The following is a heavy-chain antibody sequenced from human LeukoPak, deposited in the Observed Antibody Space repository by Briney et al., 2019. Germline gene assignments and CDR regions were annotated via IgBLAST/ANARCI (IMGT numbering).Heavy chain of an antibody. CDR1: GFTFSTYW. J-gene: IGHJ4*02. CDR2: IKQDGSEK. CDR3: ARRLVPAARALDY. V-gene: IGHV3-7*01. D-gene: IGHD2-2*01. Sequence: GGSLRLSCAASGFTFSTYWMNWGRQAPGKGLEWVANIKQDGSEKYYADSVKGRFTISRDNAKNSLYLQMNSLRAEDTAVYYCARRLVPAARALDYWGQGTLVTVSS.